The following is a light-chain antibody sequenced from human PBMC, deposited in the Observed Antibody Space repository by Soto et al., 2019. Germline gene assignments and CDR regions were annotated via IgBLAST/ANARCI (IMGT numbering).Light chain of an antibody. V-gene: IGKV3-20*01. CDR2: GAS. CDR3: QQHGSAPFT. J-gene: IGKJ3*01. Sequence: EIVLTQSPGTLSLSPGERATLSCRASQRVSSSYLAWYQQKPGQAPRLLIYGASGRATGIPDRFIGSGSGTDVTLTISRLKPEDFAVYYCQQHGSAPFTFGSWTKVDIK. CDR1: QRVSSSY.